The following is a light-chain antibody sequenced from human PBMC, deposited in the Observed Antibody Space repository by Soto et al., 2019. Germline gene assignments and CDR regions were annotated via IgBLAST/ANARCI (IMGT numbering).Light chain of an antibody. V-gene: IGKV3D-7*01. CDR1: QTVSRMY. CDR3: HQDFNLPWT. J-gene: IGKJ1*01. CDR2: GTS. Sequence: DIVLTQSPGTLSVSPGERATLSCRASQTVSRMYLSWFRQKPGQAPRLLIYGTSTRATGIPVRFSGSGSGTDFTLTISSLQPEDFAVYFCHQDFNLPWTFGQGTKVDIK.